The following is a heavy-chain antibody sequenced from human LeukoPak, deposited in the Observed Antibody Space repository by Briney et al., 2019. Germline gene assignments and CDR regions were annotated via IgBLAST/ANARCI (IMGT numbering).Heavy chain of an antibody. V-gene: IGHV3-23*01. CDR2: VSGSGGST. CDR1: GFTFSSYA. J-gene: IGHJ4*02. CDR3: AKTTATAAAGLSYFDY. D-gene: IGHD6-13*01. Sequence: GGSLRLSCAASGFTFSSYAMSWVRQAPGKGLEWVSTVSGSGGSTYYADSVKGRFTISRDNSKNTLYLQMNCLRAEDTAVYYCAKTTATAAAGLSYFDYWGQGTLVTVSS.